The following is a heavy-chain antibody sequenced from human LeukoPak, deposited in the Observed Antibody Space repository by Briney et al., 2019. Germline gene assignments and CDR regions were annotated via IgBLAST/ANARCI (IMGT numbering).Heavy chain of an antibody. CDR2: INPNSGGT. CDR1: VYTFTGYY. Sequence: ASVKVSCKASVYTFTGYYIHWVRQAPGQGLEWMGWINPNSGGTNYAQKFQGRVTMTRDTSISTAYMELSRLRSDDTAVYYCATEGPVVPATVTCWGQRSLVTVSS. D-gene: IGHD2-2*01. CDR3: ATEGPVVPATVTC. J-gene: IGHJ4*02. V-gene: IGHV1-2*02.